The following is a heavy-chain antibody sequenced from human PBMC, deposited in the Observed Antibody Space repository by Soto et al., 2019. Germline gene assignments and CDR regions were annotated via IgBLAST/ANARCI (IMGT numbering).Heavy chain of an antibody. CDR2: ISYDGSNK. CDR1: GFTFSSYG. D-gene: IGHD6-13*01. Sequence: QVQLVESGGGVVQPGRSLRLSCAASGFTFSSYGMHWVRQAPGKGLEWVAVISYDGSNKYYADSVKGRFTISRDNSKNTLYLQMNSLRAEDTAVYYCAKEIAAAGTYYYYGMDVW. V-gene: IGHV3-30*18. J-gene: IGHJ6*01. CDR3: AKEIAAAGTYYYYGMDV.